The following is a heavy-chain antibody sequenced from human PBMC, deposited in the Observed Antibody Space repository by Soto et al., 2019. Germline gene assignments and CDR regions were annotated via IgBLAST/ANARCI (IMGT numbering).Heavy chain of an antibody. V-gene: IGHV4-59*01. Sequence: ETLSLTCTVSGGSISSYYWSWIRQPPGKGLEWIGYIYYSGSTNYNPSLKSRVTISVDTSKNQFSLKLSSVTAADTAVYYCASQRPRGYSYGNYYYYMDVWGKGTTVTVSS. CDR1: GGSISSYY. CDR2: IYYSGST. CDR3: ASQRPRGYSYGNYYYYMDV. D-gene: IGHD5-18*01. J-gene: IGHJ6*03.